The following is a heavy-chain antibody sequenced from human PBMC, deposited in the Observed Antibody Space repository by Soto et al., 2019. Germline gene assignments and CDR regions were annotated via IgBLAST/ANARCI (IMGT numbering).Heavy chain of an antibody. Sequence: GESRKISCKVSGYSFTSYWIGWLRQMPGKGLEWMGIIYPGDSATRYSPSLQGQVTISADKSISTAYLQWSSLKASDTAMYYCARQGYCSSNPSYTVQYWGQATLVTVS. CDR1: GYSFTSYW. J-gene: IGHJ4*02. D-gene: IGHD2-2*02. CDR3: ARQGYCSSNPSYTVQY. V-gene: IGHV5-51*01. CDR2: IYPGDSAT.